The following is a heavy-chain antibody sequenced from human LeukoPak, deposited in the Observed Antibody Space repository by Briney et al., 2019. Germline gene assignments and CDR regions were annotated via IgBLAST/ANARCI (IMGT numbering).Heavy chain of an antibody. Sequence: GGSLRLSCAASGFTFSSYAMNWVRQAPGKGLEWVSVISGSGGSTDYADSVKGRFTISRDNSRNTLYLQMNSLRAEDTAVYYCAKASGYSGYDFHDYWGQGTLVTVSS. D-gene: IGHD5-12*01. CDR1: GFTFSSYA. V-gene: IGHV3-23*01. CDR3: AKASGYSGYDFHDY. J-gene: IGHJ4*02. CDR2: ISGSGGST.